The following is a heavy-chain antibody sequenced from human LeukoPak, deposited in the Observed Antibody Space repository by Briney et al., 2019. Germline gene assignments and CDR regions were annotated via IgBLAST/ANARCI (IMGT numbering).Heavy chain of an antibody. V-gene: IGHV3-23*01. CDR3: AKVRGVYCSSPACYYYDS. Sequence: GGSLRLSCGASRFTFSSYAMSWVRQTPGRGLEWVAGVSSSGGRTLYADSVEGRFTISRDNSNDTVYLQLSSLRAEDSALYYCAKVRGVYCSSPACYYYDSWGQGTPVTVSS. CDR1: RFTFSSYA. J-gene: IGHJ4*02. D-gene: IGHD2-2*01. CDR2: VSSSGGRT.